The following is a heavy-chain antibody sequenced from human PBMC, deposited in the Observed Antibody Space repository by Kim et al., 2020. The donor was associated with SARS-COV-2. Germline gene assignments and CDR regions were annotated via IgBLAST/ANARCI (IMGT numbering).Heavy chain of an antibody. CDR1: GFTFSSYW. D-gene: IGHD4-17*01. Sequence: GGSLRLSCAASGFTFSSYWMSWVRQAPGKGLEWVANIKQDGSEKYYVDSVKGRFTISRDNAKNSLYLQMNSLRAEDTAVYYCARRDGDYGADYYYYYGMDVWGQGTTVTVSS. J-gene: IGHJ6*02. CDR3: ARRDGDYGADYYYYYGMDV. CDR2: IKQDGSEK. V-gene: IGHV3-7*03.